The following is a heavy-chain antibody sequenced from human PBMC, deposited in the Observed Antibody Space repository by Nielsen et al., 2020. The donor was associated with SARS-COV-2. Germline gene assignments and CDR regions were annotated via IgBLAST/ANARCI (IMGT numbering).Heavy chain of an antibody. CDR2: IKTSGGST. CDR1: GFTFSDYA. J-gene: IGHJ6*02. CDR3: TKGQFPRIQVYYGMDV. V-gene: IGHV3-23*01. D-gene: IGHD5-18*01. Sequence: GGSLRLSCAASGFTFSDYAMAWVRQAPGKGLEWVSVIKTSGGSTYYADSVKGRFTISRDSSTNTLYLQMDGLRAEDTALYYCTKGQFPRIQVYYGMDVWGQGTTVTVSS.